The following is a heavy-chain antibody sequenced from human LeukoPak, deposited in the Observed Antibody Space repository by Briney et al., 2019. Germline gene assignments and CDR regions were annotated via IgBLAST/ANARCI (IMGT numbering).Heavy chain of an antibody. D-gene: IGHD3-10*01. CDR2: INHSGST. CDR1: GGSFSGYY. Sequence: SETLSLTCAVYGGSFSGYYWSWIRQPPGKGLEWIGEINHSGSTNYNPSLKSRVTISVDTSKNQFSLKLSSVTAADTAVYYCARRAYYYGSGSYYPFDYWGQGTLVTVSS. J-gene: IGHJ4*02. V-gene: IGHV4-34*01. CDR3: ARRAYYYGSGSYYPFDY.